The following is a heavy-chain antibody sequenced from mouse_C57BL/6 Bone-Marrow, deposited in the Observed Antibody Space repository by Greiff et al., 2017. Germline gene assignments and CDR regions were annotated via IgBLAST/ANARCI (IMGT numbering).Heavy chain of an antibody. D-gene: IGHD1-1*01. V-gene: IGHV6-3*01. CDR2: IRLKSDNYAT. CDR1: GFTFSNYW. Sequence: EVQRVESGGGLVQPGGSMKLSCVASGFTFSNYWMNWVRESPEKGLEWVAQIRLKSDNYATHYAESVKGRFTIPRDDSKSSVYLQMNHLRAEDTGIYYCTWGSGSWFAYWGQGTLVTVSA. CDR3: TWGSGSWFAY. J-gene: IGHJ3*01.